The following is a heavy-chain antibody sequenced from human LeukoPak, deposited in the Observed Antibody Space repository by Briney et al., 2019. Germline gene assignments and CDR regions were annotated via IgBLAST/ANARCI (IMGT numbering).Heavy chain of an antibody. J-gene: IGHJ6*03. CDR2: INSDGSST. CDR3: ARDSAAYYYYYYMDV. D-gene: IGHD2-15*01. V-gene: IGHV3-74*01. Sequence: GGSLRLSCAASGFTFSSYWMHWVRQAPGKGLVWVSRINSDGSSTSYADSAKGRFTISRDNAKNTLYLQMNSLRAEDTAVYYCARDSAAYYYYYYMDVWGKGTTVTIS. CDR1: GFTFSSYW.